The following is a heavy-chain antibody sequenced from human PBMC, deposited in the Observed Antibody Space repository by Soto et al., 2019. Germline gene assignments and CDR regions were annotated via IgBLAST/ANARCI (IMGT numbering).Heavy chain of an antibody. CDR1: GFTFSSYA. V-gene: IGHV3-23*01. D-gene: IGHD6-6*01. J-gene: IGHJ4*02. CDR3: AKRSSSSTFDY. CDR2: ISGSDDST. Sequence: EVQLLESGGGLVQPGESLRLSCAASGFTFSSYAMSWVRQAPGKGLEWVSVISGSDDSTYYADSVKGRFTISRDNSKNTLYLQMNSLRVEDTAVYHCAKRSSSSTFDYWGQGTLVTVSS.